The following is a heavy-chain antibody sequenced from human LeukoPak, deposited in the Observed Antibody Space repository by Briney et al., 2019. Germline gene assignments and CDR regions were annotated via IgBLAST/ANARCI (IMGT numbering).Heavy chain of an antibody. D-gene: IGHD3-10*01. Sequence: ASVKVSCKASGYTFTSYGISWVRQAPGQGLEWMGWISAYNGNTNYAQKLRGRVTMTTDTSTSTAYMELRSLRSDDTAVYYCTRADDYYGSGSYYADADYWGQGTLVTVSS. CDR3: TRADDYYGSGSYYADADY. J-gene: IGHJ4*02. CDR1: GYTFTSYG. V-gene: IGHV1-18*01. CDR2: ISAYNGNT.